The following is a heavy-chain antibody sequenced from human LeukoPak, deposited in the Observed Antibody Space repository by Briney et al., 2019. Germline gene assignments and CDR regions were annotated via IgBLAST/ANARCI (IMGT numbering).Heavy chain of an antibody. D-gene: IGHD2-15*01. CDR3: ARVQYRSGGNCLIDCYHYIDV. V-gene: IGHV4-39*07. Sequence: SEALSLTCAVSGVSISSSNYYWDWIRQPPGKGLEWIGSIYYIGTTYYTPSLESRITIPVDTSKNQFSLKLSSVPAADTAVYYCARVQYRSGGNCLIDCYHYIDVWGKGTTVTVSS. CDR2: IYYIGTT. J-gene: IGHJ6*03. CDR1: GVSISSSNYY.